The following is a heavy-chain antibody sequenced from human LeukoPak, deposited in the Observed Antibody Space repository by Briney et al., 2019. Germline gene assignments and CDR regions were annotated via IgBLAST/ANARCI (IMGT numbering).Heavy chain of an antibody. Sequence: ASVRVSCRASGYTFTDYYMHWVRQAPGQGLEWMGWINPDNGGTNYAQKFQGRVTMTRDTSIRTVYMDLSRLRSDDTAVFYCTREGRVGNWFDPWGQGTQVTVSS. CDR2: INPDNGGT. CDR1: GYTFTDYY. CDR3: TREGRVGNWFDP. D-gene: IGHD5-24*01. J-gene: IGHJ5*02. V-gene: IGHV1-2*02.